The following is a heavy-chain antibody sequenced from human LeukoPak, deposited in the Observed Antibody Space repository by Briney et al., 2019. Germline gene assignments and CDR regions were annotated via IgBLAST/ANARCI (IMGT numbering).Heavy chain of an antibody. CDR2: INPNSGGT. D-gene: IGHD3-10*01. CDR3: ARAEKYYYGSGSYFSIYYYYMDV. Sequence: ASVKVSCKASGYTFTGYYMHWVRQAPGQGLEWMGWINPNSGGTNYAQKFQGRVTITRNTSISTAYMELSSLRSEDTAVYYCARAEKYYYGSGSYFSIYYYYMDVWGKGTTVTVSS. J-gene: IGHJ6*03. CDR1: GYTFTGYY. V-gene: IGHV1-2*02.